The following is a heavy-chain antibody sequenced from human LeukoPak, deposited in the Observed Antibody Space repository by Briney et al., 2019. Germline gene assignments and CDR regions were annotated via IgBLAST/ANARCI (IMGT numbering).Heavy chain of an antibody. V-gene: IGHV3-9*01. J-gene: IGHJ4*02. CDR3: AKASKVRGVPPSHFDY. D-gene: IGHD3-10*01. CDR2: ISWNSGSI. Sequence: PGRSLRLSCAASGFTFDDYAMHWVRQAPGKGLEWVSGISWNSGSIGYADSVKGRFTISRDNAKNSLYLQMNSLRAEDTALYYCAKASKVRGVPPSHFDYWGQGTLVTVSS. CDR1: GFTFDDYA.